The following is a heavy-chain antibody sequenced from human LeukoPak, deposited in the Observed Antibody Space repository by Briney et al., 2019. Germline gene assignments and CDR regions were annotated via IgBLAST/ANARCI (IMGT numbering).Heavy chain of an antibody. CDR1: GVSMTNDR. Sequence: PSETLSLTCSVSGVSMTNDRWTWIRQAPGKGLEWIGYMSDSGQTNYNPSLRSRATVSVDTSKSQCSLRLTSVTSADTAVYYCARITGYFDSGVSYYWGFFDYWGQGSLVTVSS. CDR3: ARITGYFDSGVSYYWGFFDY. D-gene: IGHD3-22*01. CDR2: MSDSGQT. V-gene: IGHV4-59*01. J-gene: IGHJ4*02.